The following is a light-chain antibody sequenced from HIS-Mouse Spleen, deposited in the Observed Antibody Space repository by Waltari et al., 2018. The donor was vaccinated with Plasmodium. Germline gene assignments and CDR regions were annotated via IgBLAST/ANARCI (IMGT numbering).Light chain of an antibody. CDR2: EGS. Sequence: QSALTQPASVSGSPGQSITIYCTGTSSDVGSYHLVSWYQQHPGKATKLMIYEGSKRPSGVSNRFSGSKSGNTASLTISGLQAEDEADYYCCSYAGSSTNWVFGGGTKLTVL. J-gene: IGLJ3*02. V-gene: IGLV2-23*01. CDR3: CSYAGSSTNWV. CDR1: SSDVGSYHL.